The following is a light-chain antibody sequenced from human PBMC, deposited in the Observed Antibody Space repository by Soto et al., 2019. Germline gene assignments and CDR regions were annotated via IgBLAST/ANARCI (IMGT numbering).Light chain of an antibody. CDR2: GAS. J-gene: IGKJ2*01. CDR1: QSVSSAY. CDR3: QQSGSSFYT. Sequence: EMVLTQSPGTLSLSPGERATLSCRASQSVSSAYLAWYQQIPGQAPRLLIYGASSRATGIPDRFSGSGSGTDFTRTISGLEPEDFAVYYCQQSGSSFYTFGQGTKLEIK. V-gene: IGKV3-20*01.